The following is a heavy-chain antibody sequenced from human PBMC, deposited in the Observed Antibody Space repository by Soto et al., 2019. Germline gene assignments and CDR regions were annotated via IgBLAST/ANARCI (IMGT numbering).Heavy chain of an antibody. CDR2: ISYTGRT. CDR1: GGSISSDANF. D-gene: IGHD6-6*01. V-gene: IGHV4-31*03. CDR3: ARGSFSSSSSWFDP. J-gene: IGHJ5*02. Sequence: PSETLSLTCTVSGGSISSDANFWSWIRQLPGRGLEWTGYISYTGRTYYTPSLNSRLTISLDTSKNLFSLRLSAVTAADTAVYFCARGSFSSSSSWFDPWGQGTLVTVSS.